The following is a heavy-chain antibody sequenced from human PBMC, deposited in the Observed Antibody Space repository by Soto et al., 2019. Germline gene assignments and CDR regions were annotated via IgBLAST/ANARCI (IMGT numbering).Heavy chain of an antibody. D-gene: IGHD3-10*01. CDR1: GWSFSGYY. J-gene: IGHJ5*02. CDR3: ARHSSGTSFDP. CDR2: INHSGST. V-gene: IGHV4-34*01. Sequence: SETLSLTCAFYGWSFSGYYLTRIRQPPGTGLEWIGEINHSGSTNYNPSLKSRVTISVDTSKNQFSLKLTSVTAADTAVYYCARHSSGTSFDPWGQGTLVTVS.